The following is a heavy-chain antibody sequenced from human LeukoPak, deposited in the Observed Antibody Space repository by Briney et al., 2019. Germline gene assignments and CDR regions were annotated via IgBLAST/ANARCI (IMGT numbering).Heavy chain of an antibody. CDR2: ISTSGGRI. CDR3: ARAPYGDEPSFDY. D-gene: IGHD4-17*01. V-gene: IGHV3-23*01. J-gene: IGHJ4*02. Sequence: PGGSLRLSCAAAGFTFSSYAMSWVRQAPGKGLEWVSSISTSGGRIYYADSVKGRFTISRDNSKNTLYLQMNSLRAEDTAVYYCARAPYGDEPSFDYWGQGTLVTVSS. CDR1: GFTFSSYA.